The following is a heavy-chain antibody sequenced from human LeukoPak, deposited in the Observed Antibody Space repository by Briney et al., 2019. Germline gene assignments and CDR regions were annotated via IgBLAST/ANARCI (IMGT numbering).Heavy chain of an antibody. Sequence: GGSLRLSCAASGFTFSSYSMNWVRQAPGKGLEWVSSISSSSSYIYYADSVKGRFTISRDNSKNTLYLQMNSLRAEDTAVYYCAKVGATGNYFDYWGQGTLVTVSS. D-gene: IGHD1-26*01. V-gene: IGHV3-21*04. J-gene: IGHJ4*02. CDR2: ISSSSSYI. CDR1: GFTFSSYS. CDR3: AKVGATGNYFDY.